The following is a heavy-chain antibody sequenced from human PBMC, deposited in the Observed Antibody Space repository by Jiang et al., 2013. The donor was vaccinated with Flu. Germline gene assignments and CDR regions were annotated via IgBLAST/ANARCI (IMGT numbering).Heavy chain of an antibody. Sequence: VQLVESGGGVVQPGRSLRLSCAASGFTFSSYGMHWVRQAPGKGLEWVAVISYDGSNKYYADSVKGRFTISRDNSKNTLYLQMNSLRAEDTAVYYCAKDEVPYDSSGYPPNWGQGTLVHRLL. D-gene: IGHD3-22*01. V-gene: IGHV3-30*18. CDR1: GFTFSSYG. CDR2: ISYDGSNK. J-gene: IGHJ4*02. CDR3: AKDEVPYDSSGYPPN.